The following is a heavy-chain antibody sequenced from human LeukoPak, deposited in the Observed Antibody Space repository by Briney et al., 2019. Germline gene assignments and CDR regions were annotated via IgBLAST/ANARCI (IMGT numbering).Heavy chain of an antibody. CDR1: GGPINSSDYY. CDR2: IYYSGTT. CDR3: ARGKKGSDLGWGYYYYMDV. J-gene: IGHJ6*03. V-gene: IGHV4-39*07. Sequence: SETLSLTCTVSGGPINSSDYYWGWLRQPPGRGLEWLGNIYYSGTTYYNPSLKSRVTISVDKSKNQFSLKLSSVTAADTAVYYCARGKKGSDLGWGYYYYMDVWGKGTTVTVSS. D-gene: IGHD3-16*02.